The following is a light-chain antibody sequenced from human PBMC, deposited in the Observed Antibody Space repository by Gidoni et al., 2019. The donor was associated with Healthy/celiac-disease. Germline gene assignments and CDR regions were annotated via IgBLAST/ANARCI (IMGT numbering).Light chain of an antibody. J-gene: IGKJ1*01. Sequence: DIQMTQSPSTLSASVGDRVTITCRASQRISSWLAWYQQKPGKATKLLIYKASSLESGVPSRFSGSGSGTEFTLTISSLQPDDFATYYCQQYNSFRTFXXXTKVEIK. V-gene: IGKV1-5*03. CDR3: QQYNSFRT. CDR1: QRISSW. CDR2: KAS.